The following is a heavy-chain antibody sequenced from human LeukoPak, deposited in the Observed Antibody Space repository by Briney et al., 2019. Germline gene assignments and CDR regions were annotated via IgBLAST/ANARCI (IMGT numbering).Heavy chain of an antibody. CDR3: ARAYYGDNWFDP. V-gene: IGHV4-38-2*02. Sequence: SETLSLTCTVSGYSISSGYYWGWIRQPPGKGLEWIGSIYHSGSTYYNPSLKSRVTISVDTSKNQFSLWLSSVTAADTAVYYCARAYYGDNWFDPWGQGTLVTVSS. CDR2: IYHSGST. J-gene: IGHJ5*02. CDR1: GYSISSGYY. D-gene: IGHD3-10*01.